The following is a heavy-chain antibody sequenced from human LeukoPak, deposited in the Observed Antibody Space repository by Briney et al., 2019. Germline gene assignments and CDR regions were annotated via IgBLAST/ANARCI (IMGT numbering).Heavy chain of an antibody. J-gene: IGHJ4*02. CDR3: ARVLHKRNYDSTTYYGY. CDR1: GFTFSNYG. D-gene: IGHD3-22*01. V-gene: IGHV3-23*01. Sequence: GGSLRLSCAASGFTFSNYGMSWVRQAPGKGLEWVSTLSGSSGNIYYAESVKGRFTISRDNSKNTLYLQMNSLRAEDTAVYYCARVLHKRNYDSTTYYGYWGQGTLVTVSS. CDR2: LSGSSGNI.